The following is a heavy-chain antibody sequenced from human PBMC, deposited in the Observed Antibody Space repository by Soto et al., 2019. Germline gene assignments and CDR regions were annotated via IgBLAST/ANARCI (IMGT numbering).Heavy chain of an antibody. CDR2: IYYSGST. J-gene: IGHJ4*02. V-gene: IGHV4-31*03. D-gene: IGHD3-22*01. Sequence: QVQLQESGPGLVKPSQTLSLTCTVSGGSISSGGYYWSWIRQHPGKGLEWIGYIYYSGSTYYNPSLQSRVTISVDTSKNQFSLKLSSVTAADTAVYYCAREAIAYYYDSSGYVDYWGQGTLVTVSS. CDR3: AREAIAYYYDSSGYVDY. CDR1: GGSISSGGYY.